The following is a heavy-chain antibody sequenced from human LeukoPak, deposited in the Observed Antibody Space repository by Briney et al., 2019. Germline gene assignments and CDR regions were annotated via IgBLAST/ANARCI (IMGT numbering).Heavy chain of an antibody. CDR3: ARDPDYYDSYYFDY. CDR2: INPNSGGT. D-gene: IGHD3-22*01. CDR1: GYTFTGYY. J-gene: IGHJ4*02. V-gene: IGHV1-2*02. Sequence: GASVKVSCKASGYTFTGYYMHWVRQAPGQGLEWMGWINPNSGGTNYAQKFQGRVTMTRDTSISTAYMELSRLRSDDTAVYYCARDPDYYDSYYFDYWGQGTLVTVSS.